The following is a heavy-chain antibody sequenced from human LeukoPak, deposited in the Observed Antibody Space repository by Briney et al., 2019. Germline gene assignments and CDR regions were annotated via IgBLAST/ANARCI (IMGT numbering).Heavy chain of an antibody. CDR1: GGSISSGGYS. J-gene: IGHJ4*02. V-gene: IGHV4-30-2*01. CDR2: IHHTGST. D-gene: IGHD2-15*01. CDR3: ARAQRYCSGGNCYPSYFDY. Sequence: SETLSLTCAVSGGSISSGGYSWTWIRQPPGKGLEWIGYIHHTGSTYYNPSLKSRVTISLDRSKNHFSLKLSSVTAAHTAVYYCARAQRYCSGGNCYPSYFDYWGLGTLVTVSS.